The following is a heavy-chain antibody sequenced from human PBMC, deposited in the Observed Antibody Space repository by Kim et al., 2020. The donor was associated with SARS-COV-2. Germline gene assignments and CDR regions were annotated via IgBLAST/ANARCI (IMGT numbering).Heavy chain of an antibody. CDR2: IKQDGNQK. V-gene: IGHV3-7*01. CDR3: ARDGELYSSGKDAFDI. J-gene: IGHJ3*02. CDR1: GFTFSSYW. Sequence: GGSLRLSCAASGFTFSSYWMTWVRQAPGKGLEWVANIKQDGNQKYYVDSVKGRFTISRDNAKNSLYLQMNSLRAEDTAVYYSARDGELYSSGKDAFDIWG. D-gene: IGHD6-19*01.